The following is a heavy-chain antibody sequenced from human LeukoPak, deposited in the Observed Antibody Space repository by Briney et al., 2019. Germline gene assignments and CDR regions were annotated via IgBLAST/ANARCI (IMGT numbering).Heavy chain of an antibody. D-gene: IGHD1-26*01. CDR1: GGTFSSYA. CDR2: IIPILGIA. J-gene: IGHJ4*02. Sequence: GASVKVSCKASGGTFSSYAISWVRQAPGQGLEWMGRIIPILGIANYAQKFQGRVTITADKSTSTAYMELSSLRSEDTAVYYCARGSGSYYPPGYWGQGTLVTVSS. V-gene: IGHV1-69*04. CDR3: ARGSGSYYPPGY.